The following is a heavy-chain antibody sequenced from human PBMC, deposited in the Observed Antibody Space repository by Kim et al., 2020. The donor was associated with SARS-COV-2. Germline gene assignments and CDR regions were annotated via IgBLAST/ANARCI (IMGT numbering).Heavy chain of an antibody. J-gene: IGHJ5*01. Sequence: ASVKVSCKAFGYTFSNYDINWVRQAAGQGPEWMGWINPHSGVSDSAQNFQGRLTMTGDASLSTFYMELSRLRSDDTAVYYCARGVGGGLFD. CDR1: GYTFSNYD. CDR2: INPHSGVS. D-gene: IGHD1-26*01. CDR3: ARGVGGGLFD. V-gene: IGHV1-2*02.